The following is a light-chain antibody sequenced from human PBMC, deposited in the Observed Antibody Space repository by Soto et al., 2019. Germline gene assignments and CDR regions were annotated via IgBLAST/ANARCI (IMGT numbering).Light chain of an antibody. J-gene: IGLJ1*01. V-gene: IGLV2-23*01. CDR1: SSDVGSYNL. CDR3: CSYAGTGTYV. CDR2: EGS. Sequence: QSVLTQPASVSGSAGQSITISCTGTSSDVGSYNLVSWYQQHPGKAPKLMIYEGSKRPSGVSNRFCGSKSGNTASLTISGLQAEDEADYYCCSYAGTGTYVFGTGTKVTVL.